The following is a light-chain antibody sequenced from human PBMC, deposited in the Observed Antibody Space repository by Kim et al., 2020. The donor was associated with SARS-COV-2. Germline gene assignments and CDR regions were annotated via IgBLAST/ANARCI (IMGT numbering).Light chain of an antibody. CDR2: RNS. CDR1: TSNIGSNY. V-gene: IGLV1-47*01. J-gene: IGLJ3*02. CDR3: AVWDDSLTGRV. Sequence: GQTVSISCSGSTSNIGSNYVYWYQQFPGTAPKLLIFRNSQRPSGVPDRFSGSKSGTSASLVISGLRSDDESEYYCAVWDDSLTGRVFGGGTKVTVL.